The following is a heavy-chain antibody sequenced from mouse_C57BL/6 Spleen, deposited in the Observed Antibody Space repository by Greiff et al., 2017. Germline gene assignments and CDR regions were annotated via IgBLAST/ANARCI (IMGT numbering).Heavy chain of an antibody. CDR1: GYSFTDYN. CDR3: ARSKLTGTSPYAMDY. D-gene: IGHD4-1*01. CDR2: INPNYGTT. Sequence: EVQLQQSGPELVKPGASVKISCKASGYSFTDYNMNWVKQSNGKSLEWIGVINPNYGTTSYNQKFKGKATLTVDQSSSTAYMQLNSLTSEDSAVYDCARSKLTGTSPYAMDYWGQGTSVTVSS. J-gene: IGHJ4*01. V-gene: IGHV1-39*01.